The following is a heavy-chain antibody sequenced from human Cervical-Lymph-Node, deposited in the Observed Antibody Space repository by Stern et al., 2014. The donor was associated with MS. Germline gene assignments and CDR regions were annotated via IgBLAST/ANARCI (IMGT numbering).Heavy chain of an antibody. V-gene: IGHV5-51*03. Sequence: EVQLVESGAEVKRPGESLKISCKGSGYTFARYWIAWVRQMPGKGLDWMGVVYPDAPDSSSSPSLQGRVTISADKSISTAYLQWSSLKASDTAMYYCARVRCSDGGCYSLDAFDVWGQGTVVTVSS. CDR3: ARVRCSDGGCYSLDAFDV. D-gene: IGHD2-15*01. CDR1: GYTFARYW. CDR2: VYPDAPDS. J-gene: IGHJ3*01.